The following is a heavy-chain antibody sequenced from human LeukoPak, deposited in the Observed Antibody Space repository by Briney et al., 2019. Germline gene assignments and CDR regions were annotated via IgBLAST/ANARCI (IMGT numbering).Heavy chain of an antibody. V-gene: IGHV1-24*01. Sequence: GASVKVSCKVSGYTLTELSMHWVRQAPGKGLEWMGGFDPEDGETIYAQKFQGRVTMTEDTSTDTAYMELSSLRSEDTAVYYCATLFRDYYDSSDGYWGQGTLVTVSS. CDR1: GYTLTELS. CDR3: ATLFRDYYDSSDGY. CDR2: FDPEDGET. J-gene: IGHJ4*02. D-gene: IGHD3-22*01.